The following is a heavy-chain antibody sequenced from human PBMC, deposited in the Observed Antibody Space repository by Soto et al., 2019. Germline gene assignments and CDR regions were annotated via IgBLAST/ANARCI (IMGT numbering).Heavy chain of an antibody. Sequence: QVQLVQSGAEVKKPGASVKVSCKASGYTFASYAISWMRQAPGQGLEWVGWISAYNGNTNYAQKPEGKVTMTTDTSTSTAYMELRSLRSDDTAVYYCARDPPPPNYWGQGTMVTVSS. V-gene: IGHV1-18*01. CDR3: ARDPPPPNY. CDR1: GYTFASYA. CDR2: ISAYNGNT. J-gene: IGHJ4*02.